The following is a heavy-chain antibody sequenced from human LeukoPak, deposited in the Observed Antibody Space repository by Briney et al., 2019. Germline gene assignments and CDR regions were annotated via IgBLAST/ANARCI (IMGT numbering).Heavy chain of an antibody. Sequence: SETLSLTCTVSGGSISGYYWSWIRQPPGKGLEWIAYIYYSGSTDYSPSLKSRVTISVDTSKNQFSLKLSSVTAADTAVYYCARGRGSGWSFDYWGQGTLVTVSS. CDR2: IYYSGST. V-gene: IGHV4-59*12. CDR1: GGSISGYY. CDR3: ARGRGSGWSFDY. J-gene: IGHJ4*02. D-gene: IGHD6-19*01.